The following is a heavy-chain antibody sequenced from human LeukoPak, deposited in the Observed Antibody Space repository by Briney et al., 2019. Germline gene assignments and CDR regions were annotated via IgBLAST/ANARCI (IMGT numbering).Heavy chain of an antibody. CDR2: IYTGGST. CDR3: ARDKLGSGYSSDFDY. CDR1: GFSVSSNY. Sequence: GGSLRLSCAASGFSVSSNYMNWVRQAPGKGLEWVSAIYTGGSTYYADSVKGRFTISRDNSKNTLYLQMNSLRAEDTALHYCARDKLGSGYSSDFDYWGQGTLVTVSS. J-gene: IGHJ4*02. D-gene: IGHD6-19*01. V-gene: IGHV3-66*02.